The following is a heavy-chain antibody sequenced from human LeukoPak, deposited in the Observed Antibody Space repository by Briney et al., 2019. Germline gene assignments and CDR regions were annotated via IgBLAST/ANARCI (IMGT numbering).Heavy chain of an antibody. D-gene: IGHD1-26*01. Sequence: ASVKVSCKASGYTFTGYYMHWVRQAPGQGLEWMGWINPNSGGSTSYAQKFQGRVTMTRDMSTSTVYMELSSLRSEDTAVYYCARDSYSGSAYYMDVWGKGTTVTVSS. CDR1: GYTFTGYY. CDR3: ARDSYSGSAYYMDV. J-gene: IGHJ6*03. V-gene: IGHV1-46*01. CDR2: INPNSGGST.